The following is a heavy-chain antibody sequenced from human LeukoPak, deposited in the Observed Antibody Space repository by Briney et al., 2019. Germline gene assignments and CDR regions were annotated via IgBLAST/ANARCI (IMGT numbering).Heavy chain of an antibody. D-gene: IGHD6-6*01. Sequence: SVKVSCKASGYTFTGYHMHWVRQAPGQGLEWMGWIAPNRGGTNYAQKFQGRVTMTRDTSISTAYMEVSRLRSDDTAVYYCAREYSSSSGRLYDYWGQGTLVTVSS. V-gene: IGHV1-2*02. CDR3: AREYSSSSGRLYDY. CDR2: IAPNRGGT. J-gene: IGHJ4*02. CDR1: GYTFTGYH.